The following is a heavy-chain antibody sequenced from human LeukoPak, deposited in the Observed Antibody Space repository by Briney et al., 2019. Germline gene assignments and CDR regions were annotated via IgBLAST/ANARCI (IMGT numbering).Heavy chain of an antibody. D-gene: IGHD1-1*01. CDR3: ARQGGTGTDYYYYGMDV. V-gene: IGHV4-39*01. CDR2: IYYSGST. CDR1: GGSISSSSYY. Sequence: PSEALSLTCTVSGGSISSSSYYWGWIRQPPGKGLEWIGSIYYSGSTYYNPSLKSRVTISVDTSKNQFSLKLSSVTAADTAVYYCARQGGTGTDYYYYGMDVWGQGTTVTVSS. J-gene: IGHJ6*02.